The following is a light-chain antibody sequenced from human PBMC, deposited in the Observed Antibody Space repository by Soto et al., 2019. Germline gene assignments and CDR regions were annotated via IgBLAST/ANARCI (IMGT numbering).Light chain of an antibody. CDR3: LQHNVFPRT. CDR1: QNINNY. CDR2: GSS. V-gene: IGKV1-17*01. J-gene: IGKJ1*01. Sequence: DIHMSQSPSSLSASVGYRFTITCQASQNINNYLNWYQQKPGRAPKRLIYGSSSLQSGVPSRFRGSGSGTEFTLTISSLQPEDFETYYCLQHNVFPRTFGQGTKVDIK.